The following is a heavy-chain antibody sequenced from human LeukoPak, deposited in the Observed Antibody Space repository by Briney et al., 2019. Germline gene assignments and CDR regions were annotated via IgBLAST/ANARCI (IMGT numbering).Heavy chain of an antibody. CDR2: INPNSGGT. CDR1: GYTFTGYY. CDR3: ASVYKHGMDV. D-gene: IGHD5-24*01. J-gene: IGHJ6*02. Sequence: GASVTVSCKASGYTFTGYYMHWVRQAPGQGLEWMGRINPNSGGTNYAQKFQGRATLTRATSTGTVYMELSSLRSEDTAVYYCASVYKHGMDVWGQGTTVIVSS. V-gene: IGHV1-2*06.